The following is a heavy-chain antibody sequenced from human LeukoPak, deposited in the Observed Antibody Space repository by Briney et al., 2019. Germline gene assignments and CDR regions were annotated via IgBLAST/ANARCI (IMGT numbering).Heavy chain of an antibody. CDR1: GGSISSGSYY. V-gene: IGHV4-61*02. CDR2: IYTSGST. Sequence: SETLSLTCTVSGGSISSGSYYWSWIRQPAGKGLEWIGRIYTSGSTNYNPSLKSRVTISVDTSKDQFSLKLSSVTAADTAVYYCARVIGAYGAFDIWGQGTMVTVSS. CDR3: ARVIGAYGAFDI. J-gene: IGHJ3*02. D-gene: IGHD1-26*01.